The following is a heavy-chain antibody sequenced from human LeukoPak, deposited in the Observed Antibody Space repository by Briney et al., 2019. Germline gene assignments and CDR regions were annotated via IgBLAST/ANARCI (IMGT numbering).Heavy chain of an antibody. V-gene: IGHV3-23*01. CDR1: GFTFSSYA. J-gene: IGHJ5*02. Sequence: GGSLRLSCAASGFTFSSYAMSWVRQAPGKGLEWVSAISGSGGSTYYADSVKGRFTISRDNSKNTLYLQMNSLRAEDTAVYYCAKDGCSTSCYIGGDWFDPWGQGTLVTVSS. D-gene: IGHD2-2*02. CDR2: ISGSGGST. CDR3: AKDGCSTSCYIGGDWFDP.